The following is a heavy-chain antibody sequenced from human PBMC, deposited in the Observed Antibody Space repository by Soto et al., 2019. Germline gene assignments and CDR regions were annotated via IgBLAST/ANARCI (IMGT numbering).Heavy chain of an antibody. CDR2: ISGSGGST. CDR3: AKYSSGRYYPFDY. CDR1: GFTFSSYA. Sequence: EVQLLESGGGLVQPGGSLRLSCAASGFTFSSYAMSWVRQAPGEGLEWVSAISGSGGSTYYADSVKGRFTISRDNSKNTLYLQMNSLRAEDTAVYYCAKYSSGRYYPFDYWGQGTLVTVSS. J-gene: IGHJ4*02. D-gene: IGHD6-19*01. V-gene: IGHV3-23*01.